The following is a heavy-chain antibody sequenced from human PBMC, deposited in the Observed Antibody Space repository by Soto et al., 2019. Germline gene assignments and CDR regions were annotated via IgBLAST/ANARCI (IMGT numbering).Heavy chain of an antibody. CDR1: GGSISSGDYY. D-gene: IGHD1-7*01. J-gene: IGHJ5*01. V-gene: IGHV4-30-4*01. CDR3: ARYHQELNTPDNWFDS. Sequence: SETLSLTCTVSGGSISSGDYYWSWIRQPPGKGLEWIGYIYYSGSTYYNPSLKSRVTISVDTSKNQFSLKLSSVTAADTAVYYCARYHQELNTPDNWFDSRGQRTPVTVSS. CDR2: IYYSGST.